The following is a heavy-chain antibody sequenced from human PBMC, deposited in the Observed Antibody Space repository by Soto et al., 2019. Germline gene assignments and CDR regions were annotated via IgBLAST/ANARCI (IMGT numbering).Heavy chain of an antibody. CDR3: ARERYQVISDGMDV. CDR2: INPQTGGT. V-gene: IGHV1-2*02. J-gene: IGHJ6*02. D-gene: IGHD2-2*01. CDR1: GYTFTGYY. Sequence: GASVKVSGKASGYTFTGYYIHCLREAPGQGLEWMGWINPQTGGTSYAQKFQGRVTLSRDTSINTAYLELSRLTFDDAAVYFCARERYQVISDGMDVWGQGTTVTVSS.